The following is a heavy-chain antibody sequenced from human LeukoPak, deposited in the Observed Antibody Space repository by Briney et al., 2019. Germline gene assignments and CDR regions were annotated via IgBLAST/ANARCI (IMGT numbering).Heavy chain of an antibody. CDR3: ARGHCSGGSCYPYYFDY. CDR1: GFTFSSYS. J-gene: IGHJ4*02. CDR2: ISSSSSYI. D-gene: IGHD2-15*01. V-gene: IGHV3-21*04. Sequence: PGGSLRLSCAASGFTFSSYSMNWVRQAPGKGLEWVSSISSSSSYIYYADSVKGRFTISRDNSKNTVYLQMNSLRAEDTAVYYCARGHCSGGSCYPYYFDYWGLGTLVTVSS.